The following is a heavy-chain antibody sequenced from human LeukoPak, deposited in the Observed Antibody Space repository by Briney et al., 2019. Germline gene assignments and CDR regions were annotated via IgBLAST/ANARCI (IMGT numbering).Heavy chain of an antibody. CDR1: GGTFSSYA. Sequence: SVKVSCKASGGTFSSYAISWVRQAPGQGLEWMGGIIPIFGTANYAQKFQGRVTITADESTSTAYMELSSLRSEDTAVYYCAGGLEWELTAGAFDIWGQGTMVTVSS. J-gene: IGHJ3*02. CDR2: IIPIFGTA. D-gene: IGHD1-26*01. CDR3: AGGLEWELTAGAFDI. V-gene: IGHV1-69*13.